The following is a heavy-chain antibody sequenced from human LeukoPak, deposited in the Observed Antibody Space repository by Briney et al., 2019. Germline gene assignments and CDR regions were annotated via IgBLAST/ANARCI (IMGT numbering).Heavy chain of an antibody. Sequence: ETLSLTCTVSGGSISSYYWSWVRQAPGKGLEWVSAISGSGGSTYYADSVKGRFTISRDNARTSLYLQMNSLRAEDTAVYYCARDISAASTYYFDYWGQGTLVTVSS. J-gene: IGHJ4*02. D-gene: IGHD6-13*01. CDR1: GGSISSYY. V-gene: IGHV3-21*01. CDR3: ARDISAASTYYFDY. CDR2: ISGSGGST.